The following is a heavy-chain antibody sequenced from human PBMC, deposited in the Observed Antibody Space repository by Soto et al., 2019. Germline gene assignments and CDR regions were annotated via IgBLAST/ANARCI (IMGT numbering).Heavy chain of an antibody. D-gene: IGHD3-22*01. V-gene: IGHV4-39*01. J-gene: IGHJ5*02. CDR1: GGSISSSSYY. CDR3: ARHNSGYYYGWFDP. CDR2: IYYSGST. Sequence: QLQLQESGPGLVKPSETLSLTCTVSGGSISSSSYYWGWIRQPPGKGLEWIGSIYYSGSTYYNPSLKSRVTISVDTSKNQFSLKLSSVTDADTAVYYCARHNSGYYYGWFDPWGQGTLVTVSS.